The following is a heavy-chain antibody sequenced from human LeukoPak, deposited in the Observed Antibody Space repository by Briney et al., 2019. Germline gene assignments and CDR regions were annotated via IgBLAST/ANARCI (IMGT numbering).Heavy chain of an antibody. Sequence: ASVKVSCKASGYTFTAYFMHWVRQAPGQGLEWMGRVNPNSGVTNSIQKFQGRVTMTRDTSISTAYMELSGLRSDDTAVNYCARQWLPNGYFDYWGQGTLVTVSS. CDR1: GYTFTAYF. D-gene: IGHD6-19*01. CDR2: VNPNSGVT. V-gene: IGHV1-2*06. CDR3: ARQWLPNGYFDY. J-gene: IGHJ4*02.